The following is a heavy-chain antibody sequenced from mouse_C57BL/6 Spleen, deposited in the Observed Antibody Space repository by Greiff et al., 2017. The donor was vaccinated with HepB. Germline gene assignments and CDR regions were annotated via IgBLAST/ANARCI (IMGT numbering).Heavy chain of an antibody. D-gene: IGHD2-2*01. CDR3: ARPSTVVTTGPSY. V-gene: IGHV5-6*01. CDR1: GFTFSSYG. J-gene: IGHJ3*01. Sequence: EVQLVESGGDLVKPGGSLKLSCAASGFTFSSYGMSWVRQTPDKRLEWVATISSGGSYTYYPDSVKGRFTISRDNAKNTLYLQMSSLKSEDTAMYYCARPSTVVTTGPSYWGQGTLVTVSA. CDR2: ISSGGSYT.